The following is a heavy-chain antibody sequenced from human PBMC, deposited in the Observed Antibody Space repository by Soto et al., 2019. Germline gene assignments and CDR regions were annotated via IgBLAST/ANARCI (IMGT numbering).Heavy chain of an antibody. CDR2: IYYSGST. D-gene: IGHD1-1*01. CDR1: GGSMNSSV. Sequence: SETLGLTCSVAGGSMNSSVWSWTRQSPGKGLEWIGYIYYSGSTNYNPSLKSRVTISVDTSKNQFSLNLRSVTAADTAVYYCARWRQRHGGFDYWGQGTLVT. V-gene: IGHV4-59*01. J-gene: IGHJ4*02. CDR3: ARWRQRHGGFDY.